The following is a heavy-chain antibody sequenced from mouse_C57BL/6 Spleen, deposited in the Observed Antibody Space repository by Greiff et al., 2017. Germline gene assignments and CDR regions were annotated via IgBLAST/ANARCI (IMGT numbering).Heavy chain of an antibody. CDR3: ARNRQDYGSSLYWYFEV. V-gene: IGHV2-9-1*01. D-gene: IGHD1-1*01. CDR2: IWTSGGT. J-gene: IGHJ1*03. CDR1: GFSFTSYA. Sequence: QVQLKESGPGLVAPSQSLSITCTVSGFSFTSYAISWVRQPPGKGLEWLGVIWTSGGTNYNSALKSRLSISKDNSKSQVFLKMNSLQTDDTARYYCARNRQDYGSSLYWYFEVWGTGTTVTVSS.